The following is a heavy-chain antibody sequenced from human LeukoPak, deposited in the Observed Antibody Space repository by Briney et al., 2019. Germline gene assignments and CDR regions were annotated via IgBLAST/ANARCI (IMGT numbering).Heavy chain of an antibody. CDR1: GFSVSSNC. D-gene: IGHD1-1*01. CDR2: IYSGDIT. V-gene: IGHV3-66*02. CDR3: ARDSQVRTSQKNYYYGMDV. J-gene: IGHJ6*02. Sequence: PGGSLRLSCAASGFSVSSNCMSWVRQAPGKGLECVSVIYSGDITYYADSVKGRFTISRDKSKNTVYLQMNSLRAADTAVYYCARDSQVRTSQKNYYYGMDVWGQGTTVTVSS.